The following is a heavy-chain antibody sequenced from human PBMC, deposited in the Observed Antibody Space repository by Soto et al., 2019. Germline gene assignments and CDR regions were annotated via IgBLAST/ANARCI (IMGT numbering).Heavy chain of an antibody. Sequence: GGSLRLSCAASGFTFSSYAMHWVRQAPCKGLEWVAVMSYDGSNKYYADSVKGRFTISRDNSKNTLYLQMNSLRAEDTVVYYCARSALLYGFRYFDYWGQGTLVAVSS. CDR2: MSYDGSNK. CDR3: ARSALLYGFRYFDY. D-gene: IGHD3-10*01. V-gene: IGHV3-30-3*01. CDR1: GFTFSSYA. J-gene: IGHJ4*02.